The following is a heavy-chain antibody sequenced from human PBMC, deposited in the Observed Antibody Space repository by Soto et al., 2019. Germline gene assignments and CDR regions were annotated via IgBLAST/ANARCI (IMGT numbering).Heavy chain of an antibody. J-gene: IGHJ6*02. V-gene: IGHV3-23*01. CDR1: GFSFRKYV. D-gene: IGHD3-3*01. Sequence: EVQLLESGGGLVQPGESLRLSCAASGFSFRKYVMTWVRQAPGKGLEWVSSISSTGGSTYYADSVKGRFTVSRDNSKNTFYLQMNSLRVEDTALFYCAKDQGFLEWLSQGGLDVWGQGTTVAVSS. CDR3: AKDQGFLEWLSQGGLDV. CDR2: ISSTGGST.